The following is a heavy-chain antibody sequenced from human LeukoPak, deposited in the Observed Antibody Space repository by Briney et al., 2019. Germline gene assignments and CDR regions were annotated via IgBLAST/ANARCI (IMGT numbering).Heavy chain of an antibody. CDR3: ARGTGDYCSSTTCRADWFDP. D-gene: IGHD2-2*01. Sequence: GGSLRLSCAASGFTFSRYTMIWVGQAPGKGLEWVSSITSSGGYIYYADSVRGRFTISRDNAQTSLYLQINSLRVEDTAVYYCARGTGDYCSSTTCRADWFDPWGQGTLVTVSS. J-gene: IGHJ5*02. V-gene: IGHV3-21*01. CDR2: ITSSGGYI. CDR1: GFTFSRYT.